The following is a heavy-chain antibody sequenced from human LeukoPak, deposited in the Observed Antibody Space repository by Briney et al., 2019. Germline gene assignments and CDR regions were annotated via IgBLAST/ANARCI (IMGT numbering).Heavy chain of an antibody. Sequence: SETLSLTCTVSGGSIGSSSYYWGWIRQPPGKGLEWIGSISYSGSTYYNPSLKSRVTISVDTSKNQFSLKLSSVTAADTAVYYCARHGIAVAGTSFDYWGRGTLVTVSS. D-gene: IGHD6-19*01. CDR2: ISYSGST. CDR3: ARHGIAVAGTSFDY. J-gene: IGHJ4*02. CDR1: GGSIGSSSYY. V-gene: IGHV4-39*01.